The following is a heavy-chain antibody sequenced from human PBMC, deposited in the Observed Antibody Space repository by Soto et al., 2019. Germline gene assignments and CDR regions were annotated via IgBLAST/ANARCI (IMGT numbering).Heavy chain of an antibody. Sequence: GSLRLSCVASGFAFRSYGMNWVRQAPGKGLEWVSSISTSSSAIYYTDSVKGRFTISRDNARNSLYLQMKSLRAEDTAVYFCARDGADYDILTGYYDYYYHGMDVWGQGTTVTVSS. D-gene: IGHD3-9*01. J-gene: IGHJ6*02. CDR3: ARDGADYDILTGYYDYYYHGMDV. CDR1: GFAFRSYG. V-gene: IGHV3-21*03. CDR2: ISTSSSAI.